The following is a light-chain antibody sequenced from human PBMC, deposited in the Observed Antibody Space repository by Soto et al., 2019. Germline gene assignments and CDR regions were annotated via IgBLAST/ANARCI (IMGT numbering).Light chain of an antibody. CDR3: QQYGNSPQT. Sequence: EMLLTQSPGTRSLSPGERATLSCRASQSVSSSYLAWYQQKPGQAPRLLIHGASSRATGIPDRFSGSGSGTDFTLTISSLEPEDFAVFYCQQYGNSPQTFGQGTKVDIK. CDR2: GAS. CDR1: QSVSSSY. V-gene: IGKV3-20*01. J-gene: IGKJ1*01.